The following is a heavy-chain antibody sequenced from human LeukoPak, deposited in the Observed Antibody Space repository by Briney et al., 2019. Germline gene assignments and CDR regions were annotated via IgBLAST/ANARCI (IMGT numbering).Heavy chain of an antibody. V-gene: IGHV4-39*01. CDR1: GGSISSSSYY. J-gene: IGHJ4*02. D-gene: IGHD3-22*01. CDR3: ARLYYDSSGYYQICYFDY. CDR2: IYYSGST. Sequence: SETLSLTCTVSGGSISSSSYYWGWIRQPPGKGLEWIGSIYYSGSTYYNPSLKSRVTVSVDTSKNQFSLNLSSVTAADTAVYYCARLYYDSSGYYQICYFDYWGQGTLVTVSS.